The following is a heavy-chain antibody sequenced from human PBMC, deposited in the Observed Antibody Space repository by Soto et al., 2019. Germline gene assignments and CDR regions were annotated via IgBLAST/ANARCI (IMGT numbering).Heavy chain of an antibody. V-gene: IGHV4-61*01. CDR2: IHYNGYT. CDR1: GGSVSSESYF. J-gene: IGHJ4*02. Sequence: PSETLSLTCTVSGGSVSSESYFWSWIRQPPGKGLEWIGYIHYNGYTNSKPSLKSRVTILVDSSKNQCSLKLNSVTAADTAVYYCSRLGGDEGYGYNYLDFWGQGILVTVSS. D-gene: IGHD5-12*01. CDR3: SRLGGDEGYGYNYLDF.